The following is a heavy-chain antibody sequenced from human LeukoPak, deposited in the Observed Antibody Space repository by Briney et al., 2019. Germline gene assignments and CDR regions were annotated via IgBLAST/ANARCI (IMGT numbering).Heavy chain of an antibody. V-gene: IGHV3-23*01. J-gene: IGHJ4*02. D-gene: IGHD3-10*01. CDR3: AKDLGGEGGSGFPGY. CDR1: GFTFVSYA. CDR2: ISGRGSDT. Sequence: GGSLRLSCAASGFTFVSYAMSWVRQVPGKGLEWVSAISGRGSDTYYADSVKGRFTISRDNSKSTMSLQINSLRAEDTAIYYCAKDLGGEGGSGFPGYWGRGTLVTVSS.